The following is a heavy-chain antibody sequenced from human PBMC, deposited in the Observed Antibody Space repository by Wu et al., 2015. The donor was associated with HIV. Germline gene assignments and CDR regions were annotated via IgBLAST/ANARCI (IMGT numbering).Heavy chain of an antibody. V-gene: IGHV1-69*13. J-gene: IGHJ5*02. D-gene: IGHD2-21*01. Sequence: QVRLVQSGAEVKKPGASVKVSCKASGYTFTSYGISWVRQAPGQGLEWMGGILPIFGRASYAQKFQGRVTITADEFTTTAYMELSSLRSEDTAMYYCASGGYYRNWFDPWGQGTLVTVSS. CDR1: GYTFTSYG. CDR3: ASGGYYRNWFDP. CDR2: ILPIFGRA.